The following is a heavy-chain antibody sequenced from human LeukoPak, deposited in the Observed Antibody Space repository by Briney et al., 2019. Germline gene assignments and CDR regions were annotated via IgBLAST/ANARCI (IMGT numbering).Heavy chain of an antibody. Sequence: SETLSLTCAVYGGSFSGYYWSWIRQPPGKGLEWIGEINNSGSTNYNPSLKSRVTISVDTSKNQFSLKLSSVTAADTAVYYCASEFLGYGSGGSCYPFDYWGQGTLVTVSS. CDR2: INNSGST. J-gene: IGHJ4*02. V-gene: IGHV4-34*01. D-gene: IGHD2-15*01. CDR3: ASEFLGYGSGGSCYPFDY. CDR1: GGSFSGYY.